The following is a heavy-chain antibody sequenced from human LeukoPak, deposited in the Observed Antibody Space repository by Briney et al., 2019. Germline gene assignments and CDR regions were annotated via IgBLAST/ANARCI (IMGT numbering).Heavy chain of an antibody. V-gene: IGHV4-34*01. CDR1: GGSFSDHY. CDR2: INHSGST. D-gene: IGHD2-8*01. CDR3: ARQHVALKSPYFSWGPKKIYSYYGLDV. J-gene: IGHJ6*02. Sequence: KPSETLSLTCGVYGGSFSDHYWSWIRQPPGKDLEWIGEINHSGSTNYNPSLRSRVTISVDTSKRQFSLNLNSVTAADTAVYYCARQHVALKSPYFSWGPKKIYSYYGLDVWGQGITVTVSS.